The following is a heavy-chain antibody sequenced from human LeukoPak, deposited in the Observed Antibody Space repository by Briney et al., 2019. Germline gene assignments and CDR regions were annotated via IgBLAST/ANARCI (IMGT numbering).Heavy chain of an antibody. CDR2: ISGSGGST. CDR1: GFTFSSYA. Sequence: GSLRLSCAASGFTFSSYAMSWVRQAPGKGLEWVTAISGSGGSTYYADSVEGRFTISRDNSKNTLYLQMNSLRAEDTAVYYCANKYYYGSGSYSTWGQGTLVTVSS. D-gene: IGHD3-10*01. CDR3: ANKYYYGSGSYST. J-gene: IGHJ5*02. V-gene: IGHV3-23*01.